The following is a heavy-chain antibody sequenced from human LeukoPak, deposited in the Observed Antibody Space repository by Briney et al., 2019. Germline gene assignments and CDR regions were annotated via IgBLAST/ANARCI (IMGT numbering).Heavy chain of an antibody. J-gene: IGHJ5*02. Sequence: SQTLSLTCTVSGGSISSGDYYWSWIRQPPGKGLEWIGYIYYSGSTYYNPSLKSRVTISVDTSKNQFSLKLSSVTAADTAVYYCARELAPYYGSGSSRGWFDPWGQGTLVTVSS. V-gene: IGHV4-30-4*01. CDR1: GGSISSGDYY. CDR2: IYYSGST. CDR3: ARELAPYYGSGSSRGWFDP. D-gene: IGHD3-10*01.